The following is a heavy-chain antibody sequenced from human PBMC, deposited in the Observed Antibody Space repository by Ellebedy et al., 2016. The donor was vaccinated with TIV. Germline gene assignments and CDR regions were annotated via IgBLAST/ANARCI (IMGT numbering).Heavy chain of an antibody. Sequence: ASVKVSCKASGYTFSNYGFSWVRQAPGQGLEWMGWISAYNGNTNYAQKFQGRLTMTTDTSTRTAYMELRSLTSDDTAVYYCARGRGSGYGSYHFDYWGQGTLVTVSS. V-gene: IGHV1-18*04. CDR2: ISAYNGNT. J-gene: IGHJ4*02. CDR3: ARGRGSGYGSYHFDY. CDR1: GYTFSNYG. D-gene: IGHD5-18*01.